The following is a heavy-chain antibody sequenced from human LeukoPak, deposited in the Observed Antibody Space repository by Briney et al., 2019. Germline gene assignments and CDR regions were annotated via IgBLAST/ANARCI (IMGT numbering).Heavy chain of an antibody. V-gene: IGHV1-46*01. CDR2: INPSGGST. CDR3: ARDSSGWSRWFDP. D-gene: IGHD6-19*01. CDR1: GGTFSSYA. Sequence: ASVKVSCKASGGTFSSYAISWVRQAPGQGLEWMGIINPSGGSTSYAQKFQGRVTMTRDTSISTAYMELSRLRSDDTAVYYCARDSSGWSRWFDPWGQGTLVTVSS. J-gene: IGHJ5*02.